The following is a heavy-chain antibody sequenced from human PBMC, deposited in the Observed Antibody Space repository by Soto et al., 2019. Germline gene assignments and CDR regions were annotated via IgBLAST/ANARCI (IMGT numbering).Heavy chain of an antibody. CDR1: GGSSTNYY. V-gene: IGHV4-59*12. D-gene: IGHD1-26*01. CDR2: VSDGGST. Sequence: QVHLQESGPGLVKPSETLSLMCTVSGGSSTNYYWSWIRQSPAKRLEWIGYVSDGGSTKYNPSLKSRVTISVDTYKNQFSLKLTSLTAADTAVYYCARERVGHSAMDVWGQGTTVTVSS. CDR3: ARERVGHSAMDV. J-gene: IGHJ6*02.